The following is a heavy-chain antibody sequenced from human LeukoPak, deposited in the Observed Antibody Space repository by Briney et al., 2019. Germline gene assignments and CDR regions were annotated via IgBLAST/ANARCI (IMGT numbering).Heavy chain of an antibody. D-gene: IGHD6-13*01. CDR1: GGTISSYY. Sequence: SETLSLTCTVSGGTISSYYWTWIRQLPGKGLEWIGYIYYSGSTNYNSSLKSRVTISVDTSKNQSSLKLSSVTAADTAIYYCARAVASSWYGDAFDIWGQGTMVTVSS. V-gene: IGHV4-59*01. CDR2: IYYSGST. J-gene: IGHJ3*02. CDR3: ARAVASSWYGDAFDI.